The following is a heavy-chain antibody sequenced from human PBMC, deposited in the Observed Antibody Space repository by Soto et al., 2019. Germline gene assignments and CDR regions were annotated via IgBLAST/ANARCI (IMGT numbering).Heavy chain of an antibody. CDR3: ASSLTGYSYGFFSPPFRSFYFDY. V-gene: IGHV1-69*13. Sequence: EASVKVSCKASGGTFSSYAISWVRQAPGQGLEWMGGIIPIFGTANYAQKFQGRVTITADESTSTAYMELSSLRSEDTAVYYCASSLTGYSYGFFSPPFRSFYFDYWGQGTLVTVSS. D-gene: IGHD5-18*01. CDR2: IIPIFGTA. CDR1: GGTFSSYA. J-gene: IGHJ4*02.